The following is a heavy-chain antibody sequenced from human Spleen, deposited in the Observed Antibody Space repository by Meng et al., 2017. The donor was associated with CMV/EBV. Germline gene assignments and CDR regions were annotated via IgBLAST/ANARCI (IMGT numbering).Heavy chain of an antibody. CDR3: TRYYGSGSYYYYGMDV. CDR2: IRGKAYGGTT. Sequence: GESLKISCTASGFTFGDYAMSWVRQAPGKGLEWVGFIRGKAYGGTTEYAASVKGRFTISRDDSKSIAYLQMNSLKTEDTAVYYCTRYYGSGSYYYYGMDVWGQGTMVTVSS. V-gene: IGHV3-49*04. D-gene: IGHD3-10*01. J-gene: IGHJ6*02. CDR1: GFTFGDYA.